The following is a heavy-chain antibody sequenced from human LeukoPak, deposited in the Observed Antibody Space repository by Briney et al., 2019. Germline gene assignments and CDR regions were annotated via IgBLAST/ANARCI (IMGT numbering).Heavy chain of an antibody. CDR2: IIPVFGTA. V-gene: IGHV1-69*05. Sequence: SVKASCKASGGTFSSYAISWVRQAPGQGLEWMGRIIPVFGTANYAQKFQGRVTITTDESTSTAYMELSSLRSEDTAVYYCARDISSSSPLDYWGQGTLVTVSS. J-gene: IGHJ4*02. CDR1: GGTFSSYA. CDR3: ARDISSSSPLDY. D-gene: IGHD6-6*01.